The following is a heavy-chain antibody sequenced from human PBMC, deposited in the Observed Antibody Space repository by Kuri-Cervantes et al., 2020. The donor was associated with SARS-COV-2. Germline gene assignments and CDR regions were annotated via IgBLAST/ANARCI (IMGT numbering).Heavy chain of an antibody. CDR2: ISFDGNFQ. CDR3: VRDGDHWNFDY. D-gene: IGHD1-1*01. J-gene: IGHJ4*02. Sequence: GESLKISCVGSTFTFNSNPIHWVRQAPGKGLEWVTAISFDGNFQHYANSVKGRFTIPRDNAKNMLFLQMNSLRAEDTAVYYCVRDGDHWNFDYWGQGTLVTVSS. CDR1: TFTFNSNP. V-gene: IGHV3-30*04.